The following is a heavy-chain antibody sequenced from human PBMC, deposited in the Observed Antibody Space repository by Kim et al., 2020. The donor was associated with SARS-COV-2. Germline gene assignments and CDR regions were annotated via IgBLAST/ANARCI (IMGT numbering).Heavy chain of an antibody. CDR3: ARDLFRDPYYDSSGYLRRVYYFDY. CDR2: IGTAGDT. CDR1: GFTFSSYD. Sequence: GGSLRLSCAASGFTFSSYDMHWVRQATGKGLEWVSAIGTAGDTYYPGSVKGRFTISRENAKNSLYLQMNSLRAGDTAVYYCARDLFRDPYYDSSGYLRRVYYFDYWGQGTLVTVSS. J-gene: IGHJ4*02. D-gene: IGHD3-22*01. V-gene: IGHV3-13*01.